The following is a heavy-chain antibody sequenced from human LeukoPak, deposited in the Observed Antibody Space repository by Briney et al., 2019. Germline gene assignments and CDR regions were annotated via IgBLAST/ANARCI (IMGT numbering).Heavy chain of an antibody. V-gene: IGHV4-59*01. J-gene: IGHJ6*02. Sequence: SETLSLTCTVSGGSISSYYWSWIRQPPGKGLEWIGYIYYSGSTNYNPSLKSRVTISVDTSKNQFSLKLSSVTAADTAVYYCARHSPSFGLDVWGQGTTVTVSS. CDR3: ARHSPSFGLDV. CDR1: GGSISSYY. CDR2: IYYSGST.